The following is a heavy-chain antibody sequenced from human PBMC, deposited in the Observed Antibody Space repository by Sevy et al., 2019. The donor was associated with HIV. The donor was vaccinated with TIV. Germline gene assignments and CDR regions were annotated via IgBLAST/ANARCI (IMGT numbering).Heavy chain of an antibody. J-gene: IGHJ4*02. V-gene: IGHV3-23*01. CDR2: ISGSGGGT. CDR1: GFTFSSYA. D-gene: IGHD2-15*01. CDR3: AKGYCSSGSCYIDY. Sequence: GGSLRLSCAASGFTFSSYAMSWVRQAPGKGLEWVSAISGSGGGTSYTDSVKGRFTISRDNSKNTLYLQMNSLTAEDTAVYYCAKGYCSSGSCYIDYWGQGTLVTVSS.